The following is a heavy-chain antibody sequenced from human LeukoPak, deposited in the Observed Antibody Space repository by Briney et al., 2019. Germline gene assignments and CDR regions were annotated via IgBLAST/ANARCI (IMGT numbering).Heavy chain of an antibody. CDR1: VYTFSDYY. CDR3: ARVAADAFDP. Sequence: GGCPRLSRAASVYTFSDYYTRCVPDALGERLESVSYISSGGSIIHYADSAKGRFSLSRDNAKSSLYLQINSLRAENTAVYNCARVAADAFDPWGQGTRVTVSS. V-gene: IGHV3-11*01. CDR2: ISSGGSII. D-gene: IGHD6-19*01. J-gene: IGHJ5*02.